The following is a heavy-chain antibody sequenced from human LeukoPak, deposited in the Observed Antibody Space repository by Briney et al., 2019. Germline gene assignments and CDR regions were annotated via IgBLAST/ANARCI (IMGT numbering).Heavy chain of an antibody. J-gene: IGHJ5*02. CDR1: GGSFSGYY. CDR2: INHSGST. Sequence: SETLSLTCAVYGGSFSGYYWSWIRQPPGKGLEWIGEINHSGSTNYNPSLKSRVTISVDTSKNPFSLKLRSVTAADTAVYYCARDSIRGQQLSSFDPWGQGTLVTVSS. V-gene: IGHV4-34*01. D-gene: IGHD6-13*01. CDR3: ARDSIRGQQLSSFDP.